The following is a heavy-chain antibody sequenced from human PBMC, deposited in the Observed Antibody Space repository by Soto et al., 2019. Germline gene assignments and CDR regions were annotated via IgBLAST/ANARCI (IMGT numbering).Heavy chain of an antibody. Sequence: GGSLRLSCAASGFTFSSYSMNWVRQAPGEGLEWVSSISSSSSYIYYADSVKGRFTISRDNAKNSLYLQMNSLRAEDTAVYYCARWSIVVVPAAPDYYYYGMDVWGQGTTVTVSS. J-gene: IGHJ6*02. CDR3: ARWSIVVVPAAPDYYYYGMDV. CDR1: GFTFSSYS. D-gene: IGHD2-2*01. V-gene: IGHV3-21*01. CDR2: ISSSSSYI.